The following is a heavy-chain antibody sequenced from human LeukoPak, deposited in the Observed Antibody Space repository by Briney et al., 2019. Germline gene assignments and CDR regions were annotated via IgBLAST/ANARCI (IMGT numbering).Heavy chain of an antibody. Sequence: GGSLRLSCVTSGFPLSTYGVHWVRQAPGSGLEWLAYIHYDGYTTNYADSVKGRFTISRENSKNTLYLQMNSLRTEDTAVYYCARDWISPSILIAARPIWYFDLWGRGTLVTVSS. J-gene: IGHJ2*01. CDR3: ARDWISPSILIAARPIWYFDL. CDR2: IHYDGYTT. V-gene: IGHV3-30*02. D-gene: IGHD6-6*01. CDR1: GFPLSTYG.